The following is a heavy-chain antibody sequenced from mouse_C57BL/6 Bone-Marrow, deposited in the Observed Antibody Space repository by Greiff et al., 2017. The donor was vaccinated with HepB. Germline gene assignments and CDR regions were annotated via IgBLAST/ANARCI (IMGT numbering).Heavy chain of an antibody. V-gene: IGHV10-1*01. D-gene: IGHD2-3*01. CDR3: VLYDGYWDYAMDY. CDR1: GFSFNTYA. CDR2: IRSKSNNYAT. Sequence: EVQGVESGGGLVQPKGSLKLSCAASGFSFNTYAMNWVRQAPGKGLEWVARIRSKSNNYATYYADSVKDRFTISRDDSESMLYLQMNNLKTEDTAMYYCVLYDGYWDYAMDYWGQGTSVTVSS. J-gene: IGHJ4*01.